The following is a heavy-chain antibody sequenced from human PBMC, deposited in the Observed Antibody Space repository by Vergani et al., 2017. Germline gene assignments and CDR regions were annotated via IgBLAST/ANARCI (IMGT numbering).Heavy chain of an antibody. J-gene: IGHJ6*02. Sequence: QVQLVQSGAEVKKPGSSVKVSCKASGGTFSSYAISWVRQAPGQGLEWMGGIIPIFGTANYAQKFQGRVTITADKSTSTAYMELSSLRSEDTAVYYCAGSEYDILTGHEYDYDGMDVWGQGTTVTVSS. V-gene: IGHV1-69*06. CDR2: IIPIFGTA. CDR3: AGSEYDILTGHEYDYDGMDV. D-gene: IGHD3-9*01. CDR1: GGTFSSYA.